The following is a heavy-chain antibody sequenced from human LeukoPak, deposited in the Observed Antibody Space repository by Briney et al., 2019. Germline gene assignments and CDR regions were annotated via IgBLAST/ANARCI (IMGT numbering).Heavy chain of an antibody. CDR3: AISLKGYPPPYFDY. CDR1: GFTFSSYS. D-gene: IGHD5-18*01. CDR2: ISSSSSTI. J-gene: IGHJ4*02. V-gene: IGHV3-48*01. Sequence: GGSLRLSCAASGFTFSSYSMNWVRQAPGKGLEWVSYISSSSSTIYYADSVKGRFTISRDNAKNSLYLQMNSLRAEDTAVYYCAISLKGYPPPYFDYWGQGTLVTVSS.